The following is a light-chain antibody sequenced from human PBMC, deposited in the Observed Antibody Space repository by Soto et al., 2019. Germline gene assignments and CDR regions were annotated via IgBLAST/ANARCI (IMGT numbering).Light chain of an antibody. J-gene: IGKJ1*01. CDR2: KAS. Sequence: DIQMTQSPSTLSASVGDRVTITCRASQSISSRLAWYQQKPGKAPQVLIYKASSLQSGVPSRFSGSGSGTEFTLTISSLQPDDFATYYCQQYNSHSTWTFGQGTKVDIK. CDR3: QQYNSHSTWT. CDR1: QSISSR. V-gene: IGKV1-5*03.